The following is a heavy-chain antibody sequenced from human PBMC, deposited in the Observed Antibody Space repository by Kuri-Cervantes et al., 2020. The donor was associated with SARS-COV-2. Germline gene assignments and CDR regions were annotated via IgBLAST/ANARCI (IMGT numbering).Heavy chain of an antibody. Sequence: SQTLSLTCAVYGGSFSGYYWSWIRQPPGKGLEWIGEINDSGSTNYNPSLKSRVTISVDTSKNQFSLKLSSVTAADTAVYYCARALPRDLRGNDAFDIWGQGTMVTVSS. V-gene: IGHV4-34*01. J-gene: IGHJ3*02. D-gene: IGHD4-17*01. CDR1: GGSFSGYY. CDR2: INDSGST. CDR3: ARALPRDLRGNDAFDI.